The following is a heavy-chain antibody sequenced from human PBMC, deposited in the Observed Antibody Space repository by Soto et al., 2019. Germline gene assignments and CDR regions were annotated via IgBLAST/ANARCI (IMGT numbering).Heavy chain of an antibody. Sequence: SETLSLTCTVSGGSFSGYFWTWIRQPPGKGLEWLAEINHSGITNYNPSVESRVSMSVDTSKNQFSLRLYSVTAADTAVYYCVRGTYNYNSRYFDYWGQGTLVTVSS. J-gene: IGHJ4*02. CDR1: GGSFSGYF. D-gene: IGHD1-1*01. CDR2: INHSGIT. V-gene: IGHV4-34*01. CDR3: VRGTYNYNSRYFDY.